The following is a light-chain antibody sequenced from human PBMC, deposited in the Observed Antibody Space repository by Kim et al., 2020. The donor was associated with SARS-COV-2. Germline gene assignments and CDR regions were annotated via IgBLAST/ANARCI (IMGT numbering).Light chain of an antibody. CDR3: LLYDGSVVV. V-gene: IGLV7-43*01. CDR1: TGAVTSGYY. J-gene: IGLJ2*01. CDR2: RTS. Sequence: QAVVTQEPSLTVSPGGTVTLTCASSTGAVTSGYYPNWFQQKPGQAPRALIYRTSNKYPWTPARFSGSLLGDKAALTLSGVEPEDEADYYCLLYDGSVVVFGGGTQLTVL.